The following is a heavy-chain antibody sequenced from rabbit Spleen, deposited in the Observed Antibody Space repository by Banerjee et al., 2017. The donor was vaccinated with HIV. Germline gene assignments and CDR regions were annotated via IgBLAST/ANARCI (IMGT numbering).Heavy chain of an antibody. V-gene: IGHV1S45*01. J-gene: IGHJ6*01. Sequence: QEQLEESGGDLVKPGASLTLTCTASGFSFSSSYWMCWVRQAPGKGLEWITCFSTYSGNIVGATWAKGRFTCSKTSSTTVTLQMTSLTVADTATYFCARDTGSSFSSYGMDLWGPGTLVTVS. CDR3: ARDTGSSFSSYGMDL. CDR1: GFSFSSSYW. CDR2: FSTYSGNI. D-gene: IGHD8-1*01.